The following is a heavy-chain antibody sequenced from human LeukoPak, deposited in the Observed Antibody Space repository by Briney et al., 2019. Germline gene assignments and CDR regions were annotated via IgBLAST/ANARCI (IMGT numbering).Heavy chain of an antibody. CDR3: ARLVGVSPLDY. CDR2: ISGSPDNT. CDR1: GFTFRSYA. Sequence: GGSLRLSCVVYGFTFRSYAMYWVRQAPGKGLEWVSEISGSPDNTYYADSVKGRFATSRDDSRNTLYLQMNSLRAEDTAVYYCARLVGVSPLDYWGQGTPVTVSS. V-gene: IGHV3-23*01. J-gene: IGHJ4*02. D-gene: IGHD3-16*01.